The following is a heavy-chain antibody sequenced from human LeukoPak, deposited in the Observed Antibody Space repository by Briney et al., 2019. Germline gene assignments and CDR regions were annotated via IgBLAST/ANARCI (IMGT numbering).Heavy chain of an antibody. CDR2: ISGSGGST. CDR1: GFTFSSYA. V-gene: IGHV3-23*01. D-gene: IGHD2-15*01. CDR3: ASCSGGSCYFPCLTS. Sequence: GGSLRLSCAASGFTFSSYAMSWVRQAPGKGLEWVSAISGSGGSTHYADSVKGRFTISRDNSKNTLYLQMNSLRAEDTAVYYCASCSGGSCYFPCLTSWGQGTLVTVSS. J-gene: IGHJ5*02.